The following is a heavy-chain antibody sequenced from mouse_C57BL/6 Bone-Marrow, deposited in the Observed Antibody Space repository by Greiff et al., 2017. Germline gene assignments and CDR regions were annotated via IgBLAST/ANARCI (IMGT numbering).Heavy chain of an antibody. J-gene: IGHJ3*01. CDR2: IRLKSDNYAT. V-gene: IGHV6-3*01. CDR1: GFTFSNYW. D-gene: IGHD2-3*01. Sequence: EVHLVESGGGLVQPGGSMKLSCVASGFTFSNYWMNWVRQSPEKGLEWVAQIRLKSDNYATHYAESVKGRFTISRDDSKSSVYLQMNNLRAEDTGIYYCTGDGYYIFAYWGQGTLVTVSA. CDR3: TGDGYYIFAY.